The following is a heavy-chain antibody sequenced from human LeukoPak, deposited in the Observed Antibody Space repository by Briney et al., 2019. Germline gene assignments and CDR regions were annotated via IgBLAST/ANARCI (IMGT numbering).Heavy chain of an antibody. J-gene: IGHJ4*02. CDR3: ARFGYVAAVDM. V-gene: IGHV3-7*01. CDR2: INPAGSET. Sequence: GGSLRLSCAASGFSFSAYWMTWVRQAPGTGLEWVANINPAGSETYYVDPVKGRFSISRDNAKNLVYLQMNSLGAEDTAVYHCARFGYVAAVDMWGQGTPVTVSS. CDR1: GFSFSAYW. D-gene: IGHD2-15*01.